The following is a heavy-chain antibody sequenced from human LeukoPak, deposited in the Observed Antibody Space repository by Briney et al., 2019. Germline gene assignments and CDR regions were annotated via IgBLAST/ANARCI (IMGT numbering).Heavy chain of an antibody. CDR1: GGSISTYY. D-gene: IGHD6-19*01. Sequence: SETLSLTCTVSGGSISTYYWSWIRQPPGKGLEWIGNTYYSGSTIYNPSLKSRVTISRDTSTNQFSLKLTSVTAADTAVYYCATSSGWDWGGYWGQGTLVTVSS. V-gene: IGHV4-59*12. CDR2: TYYSGST. CDR3: ATSSGWDWGGY. J-gene: IGHJ4*02.